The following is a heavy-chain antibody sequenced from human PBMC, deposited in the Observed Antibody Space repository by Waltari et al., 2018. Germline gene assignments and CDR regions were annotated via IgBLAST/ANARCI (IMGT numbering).Heavy chain of an antibody. D-gene: IGHD2-15*01. Sequence: EVQLLESGGGLVQPGGSLRLSCAASGFTFSSYAMSWVRQAPGQGLEWVSAISGSGGSTYYADSVKGRFTISRDNSKNTLYLQLNSLRAEDTAVYYCAKDSNGYCSGGSCYSSFDYWGQGTLVSVSS. CDR3: AKDSNGYCSGGSCYSSFDY. J-gene: IGHJ4*02. V-gene: IGHV3-23*01. CDR2: ISGSGGST. CDR1: GFTFSSYA.